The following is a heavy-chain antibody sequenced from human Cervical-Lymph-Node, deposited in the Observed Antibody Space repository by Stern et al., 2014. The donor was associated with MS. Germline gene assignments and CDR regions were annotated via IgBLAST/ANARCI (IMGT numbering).Heavy chain of an antibody. J-gene: IGHJ4*02. Sequence: VQLVESGAEVKKPGASVKVSCKASGYTFTSYYMHWVRQTPGQGLEWMEIINPTGGRTRYAQKFQGRVTMTRDTSTNTVYMELSSLRSEDTAVYYCARSLGDISGLDYWGQGTLVTVSS. V-gene: IGHV1-46*01. CDR1: GYTFTSYY. D-gene: IGHD2-15*01. CDR3: ARSLGDISGLDY. CDR2: INPTGGRT.